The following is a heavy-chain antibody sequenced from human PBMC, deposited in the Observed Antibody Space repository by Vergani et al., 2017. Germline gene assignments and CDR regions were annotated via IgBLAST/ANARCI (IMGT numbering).Heavy chain of an antibody. CDR1: GGSISSGSYY. CDR2: IYTSGST. D-gene: IGHD3-9*01. J-gene: IGHJ6*02. V-gene: IGHV4-61*02. Sequence: QVQLQESGPGLVKPSQTLSLTCTVSGGSISSGSYYWSWIRQPAGKGLEWIGRIYTSGSTNYNPSLNSRVTISVDTSKNQFSLQLSSVTAADTAVYYCARDLPXNPGDILTGYPRYYYYYGMDVWGQGTTVTVSS. CDR3: ARDLPXNPGDILTGYPRYYYYYGMDV.